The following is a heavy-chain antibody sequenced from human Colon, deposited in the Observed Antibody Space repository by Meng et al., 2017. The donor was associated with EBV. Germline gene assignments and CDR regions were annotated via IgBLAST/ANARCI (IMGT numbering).Heavy chain of an antibody. CDR3: VISSHN. CDR2: IYYRGST. Sequence: QLPRQASGPGLVKPSGTLSLTCTISGGSITSTSSYWGWVRQPPGKGLEWIGSIYYRGSTNYNPSLKSRISMSVDMSKNQFSLKVNSVTAADTAIYYCVISSHNWGQGTLVTVSS. V-gene: IGHV4-39*07. CDR1: GGSITSTSSY. J-gene: IGHJ4*02. D-gene: IGHD3-3*02.